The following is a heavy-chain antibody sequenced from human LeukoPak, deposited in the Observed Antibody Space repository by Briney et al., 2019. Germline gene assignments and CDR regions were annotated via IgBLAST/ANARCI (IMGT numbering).Heavy chain of an antibody. V-gene: IGHV3-23*01. CDR3: AKLSGYPGAY. Sequence: GGSLSLSCAASGFTFSSYAMSWVRQAPGKGLEWVSDITGGGGSTYYADSVKGRFTISRDNSKNTLYLQMNSLRAEDTAVYFCAKLSGYPGAYWGQGTLVTVSS. CDR2: ITGGGGST. D-gene: IGHD3-22*01. CDR1: GFTFSSYA. J-gene: IGHJ4*02.